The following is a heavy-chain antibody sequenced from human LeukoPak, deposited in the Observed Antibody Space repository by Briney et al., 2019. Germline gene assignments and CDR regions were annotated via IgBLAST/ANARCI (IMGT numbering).Heavy chain of an antibody. V-gene: IGHV3-30*03. D-gene: IGHD4-11*01. CDR2: ISYDGSTK. Sequence: GGSLRLSCAASGFTFNTYGMHWVRQAPGKGLEWVAAISYDGSTKYYADSVKGRFTISGDSSKNTLYLEMNSLRPEDSAVYYCARVSSKIITTTLDYWGQGTLVTVSS. CDR3: ARVSSKIITTTLDY. CDR1: GFTFNTYG. J-gene: IGHJ4*02.